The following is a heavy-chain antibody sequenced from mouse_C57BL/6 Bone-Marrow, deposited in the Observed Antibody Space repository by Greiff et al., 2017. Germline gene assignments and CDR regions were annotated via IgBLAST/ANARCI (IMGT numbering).Heavy chain of an antibody. J-gene: IGHJ2*01. V-gene: IGHV1-69*01. CDR3: ARGRGGYFDY. CDR2: IAPSDSYT. CDR1: GYTFTSYW. Sequence: QVQLQQPGAELVMPGASVKLSCKASGYTFTSYWMHWVKQRPGQGLEWIGEIAPSDSYTNYNQKFKGKSTLTVDKSSSTAYMQLSSLTSEDSAVYYCARGRGGYFDYWGQGTTLTVSS.